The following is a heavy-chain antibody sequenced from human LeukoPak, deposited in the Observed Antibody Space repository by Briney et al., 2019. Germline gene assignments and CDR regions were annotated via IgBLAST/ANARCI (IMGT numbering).Heavy chain of an antibody. V-gene: IGHV1-24*01. CDR1: GYTLTELS. D-gene: IGHD6-13*01. J-gene: IGHJ4*02. CDR2: FDPEDGET. CDR3: ARDGDPGYSSSWSELDY. Sequence: ASVKVSCKVSGYTLTELSMHWVRQAPGKGLEWMGGFDPEDGETIYAQKFQGRVTMTTDTSTSTAYMELRSLRSDDTAVYYCARDGDPGYSSSWSELDYWGQGTLVTVSS.